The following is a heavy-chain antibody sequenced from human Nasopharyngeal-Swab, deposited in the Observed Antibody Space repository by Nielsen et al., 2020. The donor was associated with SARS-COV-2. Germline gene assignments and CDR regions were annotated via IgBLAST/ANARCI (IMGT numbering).Heavy chain of an antibody. CDR3: AKDNRCSSSWYYYMDV. V-gene: IGHV3-30*02. J-gene: IGHJ6*03. Sequence: GGSLRLSCAASGFTFSSYGMHWVRQAPGKGLEWVAFIRYDGSNKYYADSVKGRFTISRDNSKNTLYLQMNSLRAEDTAVYYCAKDNRCSSSWYYYMDVWGKGTTVTVSS. CDR2: IRYDGSNK. CDR1: GFTFSSYG. D-gene: IGHD6-13*01.